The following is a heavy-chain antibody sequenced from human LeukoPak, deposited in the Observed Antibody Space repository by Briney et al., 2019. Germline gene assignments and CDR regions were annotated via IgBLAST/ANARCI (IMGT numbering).Heavy chain of an antibody. CDR1: GFTFSRYW. D-gene: IGHD4-23*01. CDR2: IKQDGSEK. CDR3: ARSTTVVTEYFQH. J-gene: IGHJ1*01. V-gene: IGHV3-7*03. Sequence: GGSLRLSCVASGFTFSRYWMSWVRQVPTKGLEWVANIKQDGSEKYYVDSVKGRFTISRDNAKNSLYLQMNSLRAEDTAVYYCARSTTVVTEYFQHWGQGTLVTVSS.